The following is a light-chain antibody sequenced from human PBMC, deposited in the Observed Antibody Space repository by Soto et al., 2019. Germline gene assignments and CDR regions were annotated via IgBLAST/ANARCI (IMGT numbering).Light chain of an antibody. V-gene: IGKV1-5*01. J-gene: IGKJ4*01. CDR1: QTINSW. Sequence: DIRMTQSPSTLSASVGDRVTITCRASQTINSWLAWYQQKPGKAPKLLIYDGSHLESGVPSRFSGSESGSEFTLTISSLQADDFATYYCQQYDSYGLTFGGGTKVDIK. CDR3: QQYDSYGLT. CDR2: DGS.